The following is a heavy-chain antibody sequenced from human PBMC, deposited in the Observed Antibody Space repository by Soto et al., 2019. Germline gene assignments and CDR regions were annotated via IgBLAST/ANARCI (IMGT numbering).Heavy chain of an antibody. CDR1: GGSISSSNW. CDR2: IYHSGST. Sequence: QVQLQESGPGLVKPSGTLSLTCAVSGGSISSSNWWGWVRQPPGKGLQWIGEIYHSGSTNYIPSLKSRVTISGDKSRNQFSMKLSSVSAADTAVYYCARRWGEGRVDYWGQGTLVTVSS. D-gene: IGHD3-10*01. CDR3: ARRWGEGRVDY. J-gene: IGHJ4*02. V-gene: IGHV4-4*02.